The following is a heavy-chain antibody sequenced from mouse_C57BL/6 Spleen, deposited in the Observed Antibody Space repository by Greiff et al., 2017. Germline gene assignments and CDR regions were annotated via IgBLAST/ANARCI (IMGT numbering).Heavy chain of an antibody. CDR1: GYTFTDYN. V-gene: IGHV1-18*01. D-gene: IGHD2-4*01. CDR3: AREGLRSGYWDLDV. Sequence: EVQLQQSGPELVKPGASVKIPCKASGYTFTDYNMDWVKQSHGKSLEWIGDINPNTGGTIYNQKFKGKATLTVDKSSSTAYMEIRSLTSEDTAGEYCAREGLRSGYWDLDVWGTGTTVTVSS. CDR2: INPNTGGT. J-gene: IGHJ1*03.